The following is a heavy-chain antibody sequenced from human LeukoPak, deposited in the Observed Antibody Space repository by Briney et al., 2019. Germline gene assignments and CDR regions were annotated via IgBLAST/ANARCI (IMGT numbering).Heavy chain of an antibody. CDR3: AKDLHCSSTSCYVN. CDR2: ISGSGGST. V-gene: IGHV3-23*01. CDR1: GFTFGSYA. J-gene: IGHJ3*01. D-gene: IGHD2-2*01. Sequence: PGGSLRLSCAAAGFTFGSYAMSWVRQAPGKGLEWVSAISGSGGSTYYADSVKGRFTISRDNSKNTLYLQMNSLRAEDTAVYYCAKDLHCSSTSCYVNWGKGTMVTVSS.